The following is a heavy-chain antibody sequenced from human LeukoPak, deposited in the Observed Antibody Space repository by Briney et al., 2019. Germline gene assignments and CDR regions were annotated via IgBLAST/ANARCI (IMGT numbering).Heavy chain of an antibody. CDR2: INPNSGGT. CDR3: ARGPNYFDCLSPNLNWFDP. J-gene: IGHJ5*02. V-gene: IGHV1-2*02. D-gene: IGHD3-9*01. CDR1: GYTFTGYY. Sequence: ASVTVSCKASGYTFTGYYMHWVRQAPGQGLEWMGWINPNSGGTNYAQKFQGRVTMTRDTSISTAYMELSRLRSDDTAVYYCARGPNYFDCLSPNLNWFDPWGQGTLVTVSS.